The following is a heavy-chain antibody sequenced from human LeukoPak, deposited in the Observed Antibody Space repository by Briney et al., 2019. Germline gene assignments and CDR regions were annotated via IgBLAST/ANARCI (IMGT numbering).Heavy chain of an antibody. D-gene: IGHD2-15*01. CDR1: GFTFSSYG. CDR3: ARDPKSGGSLDY. Sequence: GGSLRLSCAASGFTFSSYGMHWVRQAPGKGLEWVAVISYDGSNKYYADPVKGRFTISRDNSKNTLYLQMNSLRAEDTAVYYCARDPKSGGSLDYWGQGTLVTVSS. CDR2: ISYDGSNK. J-gene: IGHJ4*02. V-gene: IGHV3-30*03.